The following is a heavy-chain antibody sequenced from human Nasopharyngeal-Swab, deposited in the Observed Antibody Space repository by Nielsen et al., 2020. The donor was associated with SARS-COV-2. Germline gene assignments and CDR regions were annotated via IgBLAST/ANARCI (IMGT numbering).Heavy chain of an antibody. J-gene: IGHJ4*02. D-gene: IGHD2-15*01. CDR2: IRSKGNNYAT. CDR3: TRCGGGCYSGRDY. CDR1: GFIFSSYV. V-gene: IGHV3-73*01. Sequence: GESLKISCAASGFIFSSYVINWVRQASGEGLEWVARIRSKGNNYATAYSASVKGRFIIFRDDPTNTAYLQMNSLKTEDTAMYYCTRCGGGCYSGRDYWGQGTLVTVSS.